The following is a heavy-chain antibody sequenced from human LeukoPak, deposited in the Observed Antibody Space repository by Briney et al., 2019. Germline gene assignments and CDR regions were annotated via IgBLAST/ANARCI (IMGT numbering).Heavy chain of an antibody. D-gene: IGHD3-22*01. Sequence: PSETLSLTCAVYGGSFSGYYWSWVRQHPGKGLEWIAYIYYSGTTYYNPSLKSRVTISVDTSKNQFSLKLSSVTAADTAVYYCARDLGYYYDSSGPRRDAFDIWGQGTMVTVSS. CDR1: GGSFSGYY. J-gene: IGHJ3*02. CDR3: ARDLGYYYDSSGPRRDAFDI. CDR2: IYYSGTT. V-gene: IGHV4-59*01.